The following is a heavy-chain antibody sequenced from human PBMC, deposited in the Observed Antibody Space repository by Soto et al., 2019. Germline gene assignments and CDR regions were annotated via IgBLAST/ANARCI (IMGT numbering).Heavy chain of an antibody. CDR3: ARVKDYYDSSGYHNWFDP. D-gene: IGHD3-22*01. J-gene: IGHJ5*02. Sequence: YLTSAVSGGSISSGGYSWRWIRQPPGKGLEWIGYIYHSGSTYYNPSLKSRVTISVDRSKNQFSLKLSSVTAADTAVYYCARVKDYYDSSGYHNWFDPWGQGTLVTVSS. CDR2: IYHSGST. V-gene: IGHV4-30-2*01. CDR1: GGSISSGGYS.